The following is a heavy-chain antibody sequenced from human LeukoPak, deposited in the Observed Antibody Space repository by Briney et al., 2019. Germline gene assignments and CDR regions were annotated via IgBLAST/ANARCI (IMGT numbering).Heavy chain of an antibody. V-gene: IGHV3-74*01. J-gene: IGHJ6*02. CDR1: GFTFSSYW. CDR3: ARGKEGFYGMDV. CDR2: INSDGSST. Sequence: PGGSLRLSCAASGFTFSSYWMHWVRQAPGKGLVWVSRINSDGSSTSYADSVKGRFTISRDNAKNTLYLQMNSLRAEDTAVYYCARGKEGFYGMDVWGQGTTVTVSS.